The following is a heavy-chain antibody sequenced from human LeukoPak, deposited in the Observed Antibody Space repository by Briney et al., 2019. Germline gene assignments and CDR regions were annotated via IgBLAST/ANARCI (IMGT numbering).Heavy chain of an antibody. D-gene: IGHD2-2*01. V-gene: IGHV1-3*01. CDR3: ARDSAVPAAGEGDFDY. Sequence: ASVKVSCKASGYTFTSYAMHWVRQAPGQRLEWMGWINAGNGNTKYSQKFQGRVTITRDTSASTAYMELSSLRSDDTAVYYCARDSAVPAAGEGDFDYWGQGTLVTVSS. J-gene: IGHJ4*02. CDR2: INAGNGNT. CDR1: GYTFTSYA.